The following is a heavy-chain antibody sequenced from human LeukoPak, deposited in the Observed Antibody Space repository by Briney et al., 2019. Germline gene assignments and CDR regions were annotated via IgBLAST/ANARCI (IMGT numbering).Heavy chain of an antibody. J-gene: IGHJ4*02. Sequence: GASVKVSCKASGYTFTSYGISWVRQAPGQGLEWMGGIIPIFGTANYAQKFQGRVTITADESTSTAYMELSSLRSEDTAVYYCARGGGGYSYGYYYYFDYWGQGTLVTVSS. CDR3: ARGGGGYSYGYYYYFDY. CDR1: GYTFTSYG. D-gene: IGHD5-18*01. CDR2: IIPIFGTA. V-gene: IGHV1-69*13.